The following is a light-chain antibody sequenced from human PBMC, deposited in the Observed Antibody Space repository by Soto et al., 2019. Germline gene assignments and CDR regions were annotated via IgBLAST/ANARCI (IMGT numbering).Light chain of an antibody. CDR2: GAS. J-gene: IGKJ4*01. CDR3: QQYGSSPLT. Sequence: EIVWTQSQGTLSLSPGERATLSCRASQSVSSSYLAWYQQKPGQAPRILIYGASSRATGIPDRFSGSGSGTDCTLTISRLEPEDFAVYYCQQYGSSPLTFGGGTKVEIK. V-gene: IGKV3-20*01. CDR1: QSVSSSY.